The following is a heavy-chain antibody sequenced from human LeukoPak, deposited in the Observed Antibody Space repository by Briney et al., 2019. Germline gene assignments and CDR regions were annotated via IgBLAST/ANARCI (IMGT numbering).Heavy chain of an antibody. CDR1: GFTFSSYS. J-gene: IGHJ3*02. CDR2: ISSSSSYI. Sequence: GGSLRLSCAASGFTFSSYSMNWVRQAPGKGLEWVSSISSSSSYIYYADSVKGRFTISRDNAKNSLYLQMNSLRAEDTALYYCARASTTVVTLDTFAIWGQGTMVTVPS. D-gene: IGHD4-23*01. V-gene: IGHV3-21*01. CDR3: ARASTTVVTLDTFAI.